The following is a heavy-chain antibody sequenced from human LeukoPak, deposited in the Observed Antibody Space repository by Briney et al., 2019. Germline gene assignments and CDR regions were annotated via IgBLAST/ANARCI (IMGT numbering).Heavy chain of an antibody. CDR2: IYYSGST. D-gene: IGHD3-3*01. CDR1: GGSISSSSYY. J-gene: IGHJ4*02. Sequence: SETLSLTCTVSGGSISSSSYYWGWIRQPPGKGLEWIGSIYYSGSTYYSPSLKSRVTISVDTSKNQFSLKLSSVTAADTAVYYCARGRAYYDFWSGYYTYWGQGTLVTVSS. CDR3: ARGRAYYDFWSGYYTY. V-gene: IGHV4-39*01.